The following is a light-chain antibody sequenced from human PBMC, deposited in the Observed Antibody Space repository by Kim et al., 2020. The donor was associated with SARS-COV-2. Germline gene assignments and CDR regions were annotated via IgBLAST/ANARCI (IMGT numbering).Light chain of an antibody. Sequence: CPGERATLSSGASQSVSRDLAWYHQKPGQAPRLLIYDASNRAAGIPARFGGSGSGSGFTLTISSLEPEDFTVYYCQHRDNWPPFTFGPGTKVYIK. CDR2: DAS. V-gene: IGKV3-11*01. J-gene: IGKJ3*01. CDR3: QHRDNWPPFT. CDR1: QSVSRD.